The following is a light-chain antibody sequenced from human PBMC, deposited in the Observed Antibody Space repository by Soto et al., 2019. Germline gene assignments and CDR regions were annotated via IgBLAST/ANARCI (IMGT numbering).Light chain of an antibody. CDR3: SSFTTRNTRV. Sequence: QSVLTQPASVSGSPGQSITISCTGSSSDVGGNKYVSWYQQHPGEAPKVMIYDVSSRPSGVSDRFSGSKSGNTASLTISGLQAEDEADYYCSSFTTRNTRVFGGGTKLTVL. J-gene: IGLJ3*02. CDR1: SSDVGGNKY. V-gene: IGLV2-14*03. CDR2: DVS.